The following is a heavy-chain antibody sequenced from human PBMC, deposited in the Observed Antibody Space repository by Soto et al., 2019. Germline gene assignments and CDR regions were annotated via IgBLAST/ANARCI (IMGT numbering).Heavy chain of an antibody. D-gene: IGHD6-6*01. V-gene: IGHV2-5*01. CDR1: GFSLTTSGVG. CDR2: IYWNDDE. CDR3: AHSRRSSGDAFDL. Sequence: QITLRESGPALVKPTQTLTLTCTFSGFSLTTSGVGVGWIRQPPGKALEWLALIYWNDDERYSPSLKSWLTITKDTTNSDVVLTMTNIDPVVTAKDYCAHSRRSSGDAFDLWVRGTMVTVSS. J-gene: IGHJ3*01.